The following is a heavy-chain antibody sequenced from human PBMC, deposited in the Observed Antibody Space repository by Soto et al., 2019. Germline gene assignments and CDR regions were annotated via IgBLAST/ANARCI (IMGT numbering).Heavy chain of an antibody. CDR3: ARDVGQEHGRDYYYYDGMDV. CDR2: IIPIFGTA. D-gene: IGHD1-26*01. V-gene: IGHV1-69*13. CDR1: GGTFSSYA. Sequence: ASVKVSCKASGGTFSSYAISWVRQAPGQGLEWMGGIIPIFGTANYAQKFQGRVTITADESTSTAYMELSSLRSEDTAVYYCARDVGQEHGRDYYYYDGMDVWGQGTTVTVSS. J-gene: IGHJ6*02.